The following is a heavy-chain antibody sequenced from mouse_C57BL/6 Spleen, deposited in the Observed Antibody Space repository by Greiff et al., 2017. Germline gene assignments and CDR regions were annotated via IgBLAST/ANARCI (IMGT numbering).Heavy chain of an antibody. V-gene: IGHV1-53*01. J-gene: IGHJ2*01. CDR3: ARGEITTVVATDY. Sequence: QVQLKQPGTELVKPGASVKLSCKASGYTFTSYWMHWVKQRPGQGLEWIGNINPSNGGTNYNEKFKSKATLTVDKSSSTAYMQLSSLTSEDSAVYYCARGEITTVVATDYWGQGTTLTVSS. CDR1: GYTFTSYW. CDR2: INPSNGGT. D-gene: IGHD1-1*01.